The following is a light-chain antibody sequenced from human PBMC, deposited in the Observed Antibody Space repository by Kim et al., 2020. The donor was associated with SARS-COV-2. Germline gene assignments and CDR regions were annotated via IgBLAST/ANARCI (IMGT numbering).Light chain of an antibody. V-gene: IGKV1-9*01. CDR2: AAS. CDR1: QSISSY. CDR3: QQLNSYPVYS. J-gene: IGKJ2*03. Sequence: ASEGDIVTITCRASQSISSYLAWYQQKPEKAPKLLIYAASTLQSGVPSRFSGSGSGTEFTLTISSLQPEDFATYYCQQLNSYPVYSFGQGTKLEI.